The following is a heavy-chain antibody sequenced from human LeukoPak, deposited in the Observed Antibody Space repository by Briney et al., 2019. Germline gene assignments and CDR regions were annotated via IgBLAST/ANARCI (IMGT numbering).Heavy chain of an antibody. CDR2: ISSSSYI. V-gene: IGHV3-21*01. J-gene: IGHJ4*02. CDR3: AREGGGYDSSGYFQDN. D-gene: IGHD3-22*01. Sequence: RGSLRLSCAASGFTFSTYRMNWVRQAPRKGLEWVSSISSSSYIYYADSVKGRFTISRDKAKNSLYLQMNSLRAEDTAVYYCAREGGGYDSSGYFQDNWGQGNLVTVSS. CDR1: GFTFSTYR.